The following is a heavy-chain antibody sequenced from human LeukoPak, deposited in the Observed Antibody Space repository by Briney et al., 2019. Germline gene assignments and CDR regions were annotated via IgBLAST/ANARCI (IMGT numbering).Heavy chain of an antibody. V-gene: IGHV4-30-4*01. Sequence: SKTLSLTCNVSGGSISNYYWSWIRQPPGKGLEWIGYIYYSGSTYYNPSLKSRVTISVDTSKNQFSLKLSSVTAADAAVYYCARGQTNDYGDYGVNWGQGTLVTVSS. CDR1: GGSISNYY. J-gene: IGHJ4*02. CDR3: ARGQTNDYGDYGVN. D-gene: IGHD4-17*01. CDR2: IYYSGST.